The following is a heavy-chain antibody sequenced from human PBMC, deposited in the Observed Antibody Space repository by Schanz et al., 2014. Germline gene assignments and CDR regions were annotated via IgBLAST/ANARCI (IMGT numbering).Heavy chain of an antibody. CDR3: ARGGPAYYFDD. Sequence: EVHLLESGGGLVPPGGSLRLSCAASGFNFSDYAMCWVRQAPGKGLEWVSAISGGGGTTYYTDSVKGRFTISRDSSKNTLFLQMNSLRTEDTAVYYCARGGPAYYFDDWGQGTLVTVSS. CDR1: GFNFSDYA. J-gene: IGHJ4*02. CDR2: ISGGGGTT. V-gene: IGHV3-23*01.